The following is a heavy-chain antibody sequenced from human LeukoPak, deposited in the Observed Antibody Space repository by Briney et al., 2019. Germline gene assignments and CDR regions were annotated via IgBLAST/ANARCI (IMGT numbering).Heavy chain of an antibody. CDR2: ISSSSSYT. CDR1: GFTFSDYY. CDR3: ASKEGDY. V-gene: IGHV3-11*06. Sequence: PGGTLRLSCAASGFTFSDYYMSWIRQAPGKGLEWVSYISSSSSYTNYADSVSRRFTITRDNVKMTLYLQMNRLRAEGAGVYYCASKEGDYWGQGTLVTVSS. J-gene: IGHJ4*02.